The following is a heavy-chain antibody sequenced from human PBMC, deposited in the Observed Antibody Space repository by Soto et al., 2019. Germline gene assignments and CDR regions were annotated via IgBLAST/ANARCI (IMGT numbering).Heavy chain of an antibody. V-gene: IGHV4-31*03. J-gene: IGHJ4*02. D-gene: IGHD3-10*01. CDR3: ARERWSGGLHHFGS. CDR1: GGSIRSGGFH. Sequence: QVQLQESGPGLVKPSQTLSLTCTVSGGSIRSGGFHWSWIRQHPGQGLEWIGYIYYTGSTYYNPSLQSRVTISVDTSKDQFSLTLSYVTAADTAVYYCARERWSGGLHHFGSWGQGTLVTVSS. CDR2: IYYTGST.